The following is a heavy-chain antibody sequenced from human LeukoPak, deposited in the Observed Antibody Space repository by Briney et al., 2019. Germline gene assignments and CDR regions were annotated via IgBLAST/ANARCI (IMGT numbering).Heavy chain of an antibody. Sequence: GGSLRLSCAASGFTVSSNYMSWVRQAPGKGLEWVSVIYSGGSTYYADSVKGRFTISRDNSKNTLYLQMNSLRAEDTAVYYCARASSWSHDAFDIWGQGTMVTVSS. J-gene: IGHJ3*02. CDR2: IYSGGST. D-gene: IGHD6-13*01. CDR1: GFTVSSNY. V-gene: IGHV3-53*01. CDR3: ARASSWSHDAFDI.